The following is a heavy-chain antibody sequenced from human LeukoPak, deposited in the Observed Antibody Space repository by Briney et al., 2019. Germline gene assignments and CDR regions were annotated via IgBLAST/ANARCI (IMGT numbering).Heavy chain of an antibody. CDR2: INPSGGST. CDR3: ARGDVLRFLEWAQRRDAFDI. D-gene: IGHD3-3*01. J-gene: IGHJ3*02. V-gene: IGHV1-46*01. Sequence: ASVKVSCKASGYTFTSYYMHWVRQAPGQGLEWMGIINPSGGSTSYAQKFQGRVTMTRDMSTSKVYMELSSLRSEDTAVYYCARGDVLRFLEWAQRRDAFDIWGQGTMVTVSS. CDR1: GYTFTSYY.